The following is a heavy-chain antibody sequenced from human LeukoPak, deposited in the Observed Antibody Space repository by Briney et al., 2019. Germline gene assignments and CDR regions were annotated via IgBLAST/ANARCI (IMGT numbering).Heavy chain of an antibody. D-gene: IGHD2-8*01. J-gene: IGHJ4*02. V-gene: IGHV3-53*05. Sequence: HPGGSLRLSCAASGFTVSSNYMSWVRQAPGKGLEWVSVIYSGGSAYYADSVKGRFTISRDNSKNTLYLQMNSLRAEDTAVYYCGKRGVSGPGDYWGQGTLVTVSS. CDR1: GFTVSSNY. CDR3: GKRGVSGPGDY. CDR2: IYSGGSA.